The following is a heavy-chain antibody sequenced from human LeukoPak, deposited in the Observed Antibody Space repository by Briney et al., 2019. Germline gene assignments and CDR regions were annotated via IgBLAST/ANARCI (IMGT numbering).Heavy chain of an antibody. CDR2: IYYSGST. J-gene: IGHJ5*02. V-gene: IGHV4-39*01. D-gene: IGHD5-18*01. CDR3: ARMWIQLWLPGARNASLSRRNWFDP. CDR1: GGSISSSSYY. Sequence: SETLSLTCTVSGGSISSSSYYWGWIRQPPGKGLEWIGSIYYSGSTYYNPSLKSRVTISVDTSKNQFSLKLSSVTAADTAVYYCARMWIQLWLPGARNASLSRRNWFDPWGQGTLVTVSS.